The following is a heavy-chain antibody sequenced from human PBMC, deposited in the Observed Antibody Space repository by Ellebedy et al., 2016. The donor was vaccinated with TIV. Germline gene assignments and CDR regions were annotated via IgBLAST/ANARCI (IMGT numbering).Heavy chain of an antibody. CDR2: INSDGSST. V-gene: IGHV3-74*01. D-gene: IGHD3-16*01. Sequence: GESLKISXAASGFTFSSYWMHWVRQAPGKGLVWVSRINSDGSSTAYADSVKGRFTISRDNAKNTLYLQMNSLRADDTAMYYCATYEYFWGTSYIWGQGTLVTVSS. J-gene: IGHJ4*02. CDR3: ATYEYFWGTSYI. CDR1: GFTFSSYW.